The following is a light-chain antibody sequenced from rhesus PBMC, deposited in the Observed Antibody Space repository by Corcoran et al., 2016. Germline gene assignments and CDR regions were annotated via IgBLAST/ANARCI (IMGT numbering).Light chain of an antibody. Sequence: DIQMTQSPSSLSASVGDRVTITCRASQGLSSYLNWYQQKPGKAQKLLIYYAKRLESGVPSRFSGRGSVRAFTLIISSLQPEDFATYYCQQYNSLPLTFGGGTKVEIK. J-gene: IGKJ4*01. CDR3: QQYNSLPLT. V-gene: IGKV1-32*01. CDR1: QGLSSY. CDR2: YAK.